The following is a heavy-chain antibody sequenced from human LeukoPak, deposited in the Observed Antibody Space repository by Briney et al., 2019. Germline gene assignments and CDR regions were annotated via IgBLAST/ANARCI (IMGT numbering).Heavy chain of an antibody. J-gene: IGHJ4*02. CDR2: IGSSDSTT. D-gene: IGHD5-18*01. CDR1: GFIFNIYE. CDR3: AREATWIQLNY. Sequence: PGGSLRLSCVGSGFIFNIYEMNWVRQAPGKGLEWLSYIGSSDSTTHYADSVKGRFTISRDNAKNSLYLQMNSLRVEDTAVYYCAREATWIQLNYWGQGTLVTVSS. V-gene: IGHV3-48*03.